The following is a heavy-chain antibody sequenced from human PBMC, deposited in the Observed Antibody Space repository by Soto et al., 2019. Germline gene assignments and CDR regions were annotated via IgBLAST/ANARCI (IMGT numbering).Heavy chain of an antibody. J-gene: IGHJ4*02. CDR1: GFNLRNYE. V-gene: IGHV3-48*03. Sequence: EVQLLETGGGSVHVGGSLRLSCAVSGFNLRNYEINWVRQVPGKGLEWISKISGSNNNIYYADSVQGRFTISRDNANNVLFLQMNSLRAEDTATYHCATEELCGADCYFFKHWGQGTLVTVSS. CDR3: ATEELCGADCYFFKH. D-gene: IGHD2-21*02. CDR2: ISGSNNNI.